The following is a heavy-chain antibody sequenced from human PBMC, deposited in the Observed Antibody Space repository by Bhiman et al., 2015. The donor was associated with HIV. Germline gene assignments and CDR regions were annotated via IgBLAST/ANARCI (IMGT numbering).Heavy chain of an antibody. V-gene: IGHV3-7*01. J-gene: IGHJ3*01. CDR1: GFTFSNYW. D-gene: IGHD1-26*01. Sequence: VQLVESGGGVVQPGRSLRLSCAASGFTFSNYWMSWVRQAPGKGLEWVANIKQDGSEKYYVDSVKGRFTISRDNAKNSLSLQMNNLRAEDTAVYYCARDPNSGNYPWGQGTMVTVSS. CDR3: ARDPNSGNYP. CDR2: IKQDGSEK.